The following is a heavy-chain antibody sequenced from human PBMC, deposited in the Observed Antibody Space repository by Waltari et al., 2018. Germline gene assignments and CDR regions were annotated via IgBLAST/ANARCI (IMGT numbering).Heavy chain of an antibody. J-gene: IGHJ4*02. V-gene: IGHV1-69-2*01. D-gene: IGHD1-26*01. CDR2: VDPEDGET. Sequence: EVQLVQSGAEVKKPGATVKISCKASGYTFTDYYMHWVQQAPGKGLEWMGRVDPEDGETIYAEKFQGRVTITRNTSISTAYMELSSLRSEDTAVYYCARVLRGRSLGIVGATSLYYWGQGTLVTVSS. CDR1: GYTFTDYY. CDR3: ARVLRGRSLGIVGATSLYY.